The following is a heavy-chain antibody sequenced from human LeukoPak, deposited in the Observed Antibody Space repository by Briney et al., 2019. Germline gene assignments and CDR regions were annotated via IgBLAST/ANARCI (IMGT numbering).Heavy chain of an antibody. D-gene: IGHD2-2*02. CDR3: AKAPVVVPAAIDY. J-gene: IGHJ4*02. CDR1: GFTFSSYA. CDR2: ISGSGGSA. Sequence: GGSLRLSCAASGFTFSSYAMSWVRQAPGKGLEWVSAISGSGGSAYYADSVKGRFTISRDNSKNTLYLQMNSLRAEDTAVYYCAKAPVVVPAAIDYWGQGTLVTVSS. V-gene: IGHV3-23*01.